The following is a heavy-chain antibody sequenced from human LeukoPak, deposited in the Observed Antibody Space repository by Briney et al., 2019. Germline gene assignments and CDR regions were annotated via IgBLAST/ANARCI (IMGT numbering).Heavy chain of an antibody. Sequence: GGSLRLSCAASGLTFSSYAMSWVRQAPGKGLEWVANINQDGSVKSSVGSVKGRFTISRDNAKNSLYLQMNSLRVEDTAVYFCARGTPYRDSDDYWGQGTLVTVSS. CDR2: INQDGSVK. CDR1: GLTFSSYA. J-gene: IGHJ4*02. D-gene: IGHD1-14*01. CDR3: ARGTPYRDSDDY. V-gene: IGHV3-7*05.